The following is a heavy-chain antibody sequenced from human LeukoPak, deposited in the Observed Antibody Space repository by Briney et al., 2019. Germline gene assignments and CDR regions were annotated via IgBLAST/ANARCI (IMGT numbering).Heavy chain of an antibody. Sequence: GGSLRLSCTASGFTFGDYAMSWVRQAPGKGLEWVGFIRSKAYGGTAEYAASVKGRFTISRDDSKSIAYLQMDSLKTEDIAVYYCTRGATVVDYWGQGTLVTVSS. CDR3: TRGATVVDY. V-gene: IGHV3-49*04. CDR1: GFTFGDYA. CDR2: IRSKAYGGTA. J-gene: IGHJ4*02. D-gene: IGHD4-23*01.